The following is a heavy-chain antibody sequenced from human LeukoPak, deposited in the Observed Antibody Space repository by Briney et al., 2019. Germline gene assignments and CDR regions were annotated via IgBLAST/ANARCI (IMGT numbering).Heavy chain of an antibody. CDR3: ARVGVVRGSPYYFDY. J-gene: IGHJ4*02. D-gene: IGHD3-10*01. Sequence: SETLSLTCAVYGGSFSGYYWSWIRQPPGKGLEWIGEINHSGSTNYNPSLKSRVTISVDTSENQFSLKLSSVTAAVTAVYYCARVGVVRGSPYYFDYWGQGTLVTVSS. CDR2: INHSGST. CDR1: GGSFSGYY. V-gene: IGHV4-34*01.